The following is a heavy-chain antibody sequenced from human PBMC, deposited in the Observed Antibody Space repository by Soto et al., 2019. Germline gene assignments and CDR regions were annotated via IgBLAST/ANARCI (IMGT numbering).Heavy chain of an antibody. D-gene: IGHD5-12*01. Sequence: GGSLRLSCAASGFTFSSYAMGWVRQAPGKGLEWVSAISGSGGSTYYADSVKGRFTISRDNSKNTLYLQMNSLRAEDTAVYYCAKDESGYDSFGRPDYWGQGTLVTVSS. V-gene: IGHV3-23*01. CDR3: AKDESGYDSFGRPDY. CDR1: GFTFSSYA. J-gene: IGHJ4*02. CDR2: ISGSGGST.